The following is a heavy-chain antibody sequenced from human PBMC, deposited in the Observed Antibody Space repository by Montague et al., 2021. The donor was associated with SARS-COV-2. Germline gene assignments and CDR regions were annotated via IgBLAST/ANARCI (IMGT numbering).Heavy chain of an antibody. J-gene: IGHJ4*02. Sequence: CAISGDSVASNSGAWSGIRQAPSRGVEWLGRTYYRSKWYSDYAPSVRGRLTVNPDASKNEFSLELNYVTPEDTAVYYCVRYSGWFYFDFWGQGTLVTVSS. D-gene: IGHD6-19*01. CDR1: GDSVASNSGA. CDR2: TYYRSKWYS. V-gene: IGHV6-1*01. CDR3: VRYSGWFYFDF.